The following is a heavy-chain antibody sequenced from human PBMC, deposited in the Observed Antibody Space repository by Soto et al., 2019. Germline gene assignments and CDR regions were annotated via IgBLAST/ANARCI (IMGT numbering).Heavy chain of an antibody. V-gene: IGHV1-24*01. CDR2: FDPEDGET. CDR1: GYTFTSYY. Sequence: ASVKVSCKASGYTFTSYYMHWVRQAPGKGLEWMGGFDPEDGETIYAQKFQGRVTMTEDTSTDTAYMELSSLRSEDTAVYYCATGLAAGPSWWIDPWGQGTLVTVST. CDR3: ATGLAAGPSWWIDP. D-gene: IGHD6-13*01. J-gene: IGHJ5*02.